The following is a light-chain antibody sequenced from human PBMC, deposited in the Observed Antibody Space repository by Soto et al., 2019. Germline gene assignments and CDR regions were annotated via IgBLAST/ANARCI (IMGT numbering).Light chain of an antibody. J-gene: IGKJ3*01. CDR1: QKISNTY. CDR2: GAS. V-gene: IGKV3-20*01. Sequence: EIVLTQSPGILSLSPGERATLSCRASQKISNTYLAWYQHKPGQAPKLLIFGASTRATAIPDRFVGRGSGTDFTLTISRLEPEYFAVYYCQQYDLALNFGPGTKVEIK. CDR3: QQYDLALN.